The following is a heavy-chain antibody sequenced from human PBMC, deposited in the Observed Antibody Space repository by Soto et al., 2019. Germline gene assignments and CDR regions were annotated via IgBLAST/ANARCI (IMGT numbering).Heavy chain of an antibody. J-gene: IGHJ4*02. D-gene: IGHD6-19*01. Sequence: PGGSLRLSCAASGFTVSSNYMSWVRQAPGKGLEWVSVIYSGGSTYYADSVKGRFTISRDNSKNTLYLQMNSLRAEDTAVYYCARDLPDSSGWAIFDYWGQGTLVTVSS. CDR1: GFTVSSNY. CDR2: IYSGGST. V-gene: IGHV3-53*01. CDR3: ARDLPDSSGWAIFDY.